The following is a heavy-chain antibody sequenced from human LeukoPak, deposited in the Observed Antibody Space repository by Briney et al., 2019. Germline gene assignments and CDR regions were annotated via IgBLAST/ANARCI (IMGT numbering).Heavy chain of an antibody. Sequence: SETLSLTCGVSGGSISRHYWSWIRQPPGKGLEWIGFIYCTGRTRYNPSLQSRVTISVGTSENKFSLKLTSVTAADTAVYYCARLLDNDNSGDPDTFDVWGQGTVVTVSS. J-gene: IGHJ3*01. CDR2: IYCTGRT. V-gene: IGHV4-59*11. CDR3: ARLLDNDNSGDPDTFDV. D-gene: IGHD3-22*01. CDR1: GGSISRHY.